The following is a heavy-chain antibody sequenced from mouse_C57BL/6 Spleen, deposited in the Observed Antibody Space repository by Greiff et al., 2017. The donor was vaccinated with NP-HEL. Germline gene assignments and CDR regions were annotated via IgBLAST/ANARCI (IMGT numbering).Heavy chain of an antibody. D-gene: IGHD4-1*01. J-gene: IGHJ2*01. Sequence: VQLQQSGAELVRPGASVKLSCKASGYTFTDYYINWVKQRPGQGLEWIARIYPGSGNTYYNEKFKGKATLTAEKSSSTAYMQLSSLTSEDSAVYFCARSLGGYFDYWGQGTTLTVSS. CDR2: IYPGSGNT. CDR1: GYTFTDYY. CDR3: ARSLGGYFDY. V-gene: IGHV1-76*01.